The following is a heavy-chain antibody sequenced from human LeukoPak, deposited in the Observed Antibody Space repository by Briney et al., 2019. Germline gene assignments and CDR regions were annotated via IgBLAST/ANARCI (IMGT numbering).Heavy chain of an antibody. CDR3: AKDRVAAAGLLDY. V-gene: IGHV3-30*02. CDR2: MHYDGSSK. CDR1: GFTFSSYE. J-gene: IGHJ4*02. Sequence: GGSLRLSCAASGFTFSSYEMNWVRQAPGRGLEWVAFMHYDGSSKYYADSVKGRFTISRDNSKNTLYVQMNSLRADDTAVYYCAKDRVAAAGLLDYWGQGTLVTVSS. D-gene: IGHD6-13*01.